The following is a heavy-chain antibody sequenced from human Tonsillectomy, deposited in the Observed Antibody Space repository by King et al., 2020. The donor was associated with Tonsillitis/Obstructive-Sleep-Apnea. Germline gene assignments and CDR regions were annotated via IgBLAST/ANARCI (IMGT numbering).Heavy chain of an antibody. V-gene: IGHV1-24*01. CDR1: GSTLTDLS. J-gene: IGHJ4*02. CDR3: ATQQWLQFGGFTFDF. CDR2: FGPDDGET. D-gene: IGHD3-16*01. Sequence: VQLVQSGAEVKKPGASVKVSCKVSGSTLTDLSIHWVRQAPGKGREWMGGFGPDDGETLYAQKFQGRGTMTEDTSSDTAYMELSSLGSEDSAVYYCATQQWLQFGGFTFDFWGQGTLVTVSS.